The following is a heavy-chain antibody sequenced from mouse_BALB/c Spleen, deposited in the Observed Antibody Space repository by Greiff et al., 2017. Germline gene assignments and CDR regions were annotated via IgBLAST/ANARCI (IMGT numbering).Heavy chain of an antibody. V-gene: IGHV1-4*01. D-gene: IGHD1-2*01. CDR2: INPSSGYT. CDR3: ASSREYGYDAMDY. Sequence: VQLQQSGAELARPGASVKMSCKASGYTFTSYTMHWVKQRPGQGLEWIGYINPSSGYTNYNQKFKDKATLTADKSSSTAYMQLSSLTSEDSAVYYCASSREYGYDAMDYWGQGTSVTVSS. CDR1: GYTFTSYT. J-gene: IGHJ4*01.